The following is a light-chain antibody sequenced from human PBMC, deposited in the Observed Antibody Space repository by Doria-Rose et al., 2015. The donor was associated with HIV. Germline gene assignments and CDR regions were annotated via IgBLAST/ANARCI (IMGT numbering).Light chain of an antibody. CDR3: QQRSIPLT. V-gene: IGKV3-11*01. CDR1: QTVTTS. CDR2: DAS. Sequence: SLSPGERATVSCRASQTVTTSLVWYQQRSGQAPRLLIYDASNRATGIPARFSGSGSGTDFTLTISSLEPEDSAVYYCQQRSIPLTFGGGTKVEIK. J-gene: IGKJ4*01.